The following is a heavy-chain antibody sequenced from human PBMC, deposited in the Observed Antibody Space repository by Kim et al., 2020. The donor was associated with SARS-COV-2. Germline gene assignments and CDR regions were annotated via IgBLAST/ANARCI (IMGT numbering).Heavy chain of an antibody. D-gene: IGHD3-16*01. V-gene: IGHV4-59*01. Sequence: SETLSLTCTVSGCSISSDYWSWIRQPPGKGLEWVGYINYSWSTNYNHSLKSRVTISVDTSKNQFSLKQLSVTGSDTAASYLSSGFAYWGQGTPGTVSP. J-gene: IGHJ1*01. CDR2: INYSWST. CDR3: SSGFAY. CDR1: GCSISSDY.